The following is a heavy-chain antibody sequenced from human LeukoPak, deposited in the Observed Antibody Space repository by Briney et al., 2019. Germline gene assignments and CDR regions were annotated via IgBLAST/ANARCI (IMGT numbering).Heavy chain of an antibody. CDR2: IYTSGST. D-gene: IGHD3-10*01. CDR3: ARDWRHYGSGSYNWFDP. J-gene: IGHJ5*02. Sequence: SQTLSLTCTVSGGSISSGSYYWSWIRQPAGKGLEWIGRIYTSGSTKYNPSLKSRVTISVDRSKNQFSLKLSSVTAADTAVYYCARDWRHYGSGSYNWFDPWGQGTLVTVSS. CDR1: GGSISSGSYY. V-gene: IGHV4-61*02.